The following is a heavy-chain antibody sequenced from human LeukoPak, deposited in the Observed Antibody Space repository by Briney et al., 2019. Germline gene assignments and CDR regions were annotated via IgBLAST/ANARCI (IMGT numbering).Heavy chain of an antibody. Sequence: PSETLSLTCTVSGGSISSYYWSWIRQPPGKGLEGIGYIYYSGSTNYNPSLKSRVTISVDKSKNQFSLKLSSVTAADTAVYYCARDRGLRSFDYWGQGTLVTVSS. CDR2: IYYSGST. CDR3: ARDRGLRSFDY. D-gene: IGHD5-12*01. CDR1: GGSISSYY. J-gene: IGHJ4*02. V-gene: IGHV4-59*01.